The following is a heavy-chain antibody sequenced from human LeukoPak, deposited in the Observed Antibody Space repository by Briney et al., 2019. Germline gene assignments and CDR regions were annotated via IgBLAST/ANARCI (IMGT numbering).Heavy chain of an antibody. D-gene: IGHD4-23*01. CDR1: GYTFTSYG. CDR3: ARDFGLGIHSAARRWYNWFDP. J-gene: IGHJ5*02. Sequence: GASVKVSCKASGYTFTSYGISWVRQAPGQGLEWMGWISAYNGNTNYAQKLQGRVTMTTDTSTSTAYMELRSLRSDDTAVYYCARDFGLGIHSAARRWYNWFDPWGQGTLVTVSS. CDR2: ISAYNGNT. V-gene: IGHV1-18*01.